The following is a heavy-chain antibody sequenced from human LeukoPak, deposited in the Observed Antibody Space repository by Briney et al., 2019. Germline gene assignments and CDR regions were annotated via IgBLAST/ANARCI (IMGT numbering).Heavy chain of an antibody. D-gene: IGHD6-13*01. CDR2: ISGSGGST. CDR3: AKQYSSSWYYFDY. V-gene: IGHV3-23*01. Sequence: PGGSLRLSCAASGFTFSSYAMSWVRQPPGKAREWVSAISGSGGSTYYADSVKGRFTISRDNSKNTLYLQMNSLRAEDTAVYYCAKQYSSSWYYFDYWGQGTLVTVSS. CDR1: GFTFSSYA. J-gene: IGHJ4*02.